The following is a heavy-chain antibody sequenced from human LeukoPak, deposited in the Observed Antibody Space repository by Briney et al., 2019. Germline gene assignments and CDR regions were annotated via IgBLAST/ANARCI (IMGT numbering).Heavy chain of an antibody. Sequence: SVKCSCRASGGTFRSYAISWVRQAPGQGLEWMGGIIPIFGTANYAQKFQGRGTITTDRSTSTAYMELSSLKSEDTAVYYCARAISDGFDYWGQGTLVTVSS. J-gene: IGHJ4*02. V-gene: IGHV1-69*05. CDR3: ARAISDGFDY. D-gene: IGHD3-3*01. CDR2: IIPIFGTA. CDR1: GGTFRSYA.